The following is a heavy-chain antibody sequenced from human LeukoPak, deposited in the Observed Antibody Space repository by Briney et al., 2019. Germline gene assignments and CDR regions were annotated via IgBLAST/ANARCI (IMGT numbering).Heavy chain of an antibody. CDR2: IYYSGST. J-gene: IGHJ6*03. Sequence: SETLSLTCTVSGGSISSYYWSWIRQPPGKGLEWIGYIYYSGSTNYNPSLKSRVTISVDTSKNQFSLKLSSVTAADTAVYYCASQVTMIGGGYYYYMDVWGKGTTVTVSS. CDR3: ASQVTMIGGGYYYYMDV. V-gene: IGHV4-59*12. CDR1: GGSISSYY. D-gene: IGHD3-22*01.